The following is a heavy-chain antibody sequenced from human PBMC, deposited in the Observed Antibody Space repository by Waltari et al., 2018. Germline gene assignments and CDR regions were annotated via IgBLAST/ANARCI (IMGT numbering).Heavy chain of an antibody. CDR1: GYTLTELS. CDR2: CGPEEGEK. D-gene: IGHD2-15*01. V-gene: IGHV1-24*01. J-gene: IGHJ4*02. CDR3: ATDLGCSGGSCYSGVR. Sequence: QVQLVQSGAEVKKPGASVKVSCKVSGYTLTELSMHWVRQAPGKGLEWMGGCGPEEGEKTDAQKFQGRVTRTEDTSTDTAYMGLSSLRSEDTAVYYCATDLGCSGGSCYSGVRWGQGTLVTVSS.